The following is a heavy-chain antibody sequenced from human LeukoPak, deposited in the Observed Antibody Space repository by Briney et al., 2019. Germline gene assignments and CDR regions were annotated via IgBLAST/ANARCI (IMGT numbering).Heavy chain of an antibody. CDR3: ARRELLGGWFDP. V-gene: IGHV4-39*01. Sequence: SETLSLTCTVSGGSISSSSYYWGWIRQPPGKGLEWIGSIYYSGSTYYNPSLKSRVTISVDTSKNQFSLKLSSVTAADTAVYYCARRELLGGWFDPWGLGTLVTVSS. D-gene: IGHD2-21*02. CDR2: IYYSGST. J-gene: IGHJ5*02. CDR1: GGSISSSSYY.